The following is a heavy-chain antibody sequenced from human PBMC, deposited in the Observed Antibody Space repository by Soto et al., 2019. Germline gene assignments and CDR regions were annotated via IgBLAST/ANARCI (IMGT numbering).Heavy chain of an antibody. D-gene: IGHD6-19*01. Sequence: QVRLQESGPGLVKPSGTLSLTCAVSGDSVSSPYYWCWVRQPPGKGLEWIGEVFHTGTTSYNPSLRXXVTISMDKPNNQFSLDLSYVTAADTAVYYCARSAGWYAVHSWGPGTLVIVSS. CDR1: GDSVSSPYY. J-gene: IGHJ4*02. CDR3: ARSAGWYAVHS. CDR2: VFHTGTT. V-gene: IGHV4-4*02.